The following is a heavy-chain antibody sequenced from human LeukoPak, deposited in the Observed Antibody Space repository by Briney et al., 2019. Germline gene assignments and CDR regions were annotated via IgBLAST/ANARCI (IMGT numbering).Heavy chain of an antibody. Sequence: ASVKVSCKASGYTLTELSMHWVRQAPGKGLEWMGGFDPCDGDTIYAQKFQGRVTMTKDTSTDTAYMELSRLRSDDTPVYYCATIAVNTVQIKDYWGQGTLVTVSS. CDR1: GYTLTELS. D-gene: IGHD4-17*01. CDR2: FDPCDGDT. CDR3: ATIAVNTVQIKDY. J-gene: IGHJ4*02. V-gene: IGHV1-24*01.